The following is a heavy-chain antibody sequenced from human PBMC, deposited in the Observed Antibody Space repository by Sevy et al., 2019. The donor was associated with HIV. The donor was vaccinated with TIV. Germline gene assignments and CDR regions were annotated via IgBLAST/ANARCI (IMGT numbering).Heavy chain of an antibody. CDR1: GYTLTKLS. CDR2: FDPQEGET. J-gene: IGHJ5*02. CDR3: ATVGLRYYSGCSSYARDWLDP. D-gene: IGHD2-15*01. V-gene: IGHV1-24*01. Sequence: ASVKVSCKVSGYTLTKLSIHWVRQAPGKGLEWMGYFDPQEGETIYPQRFQGRLTMTVDTSTDTAYMELSSLTSEDTAVYYCATVGLRYYSGCSSYARDWLDPWGQGTQVTVSS.